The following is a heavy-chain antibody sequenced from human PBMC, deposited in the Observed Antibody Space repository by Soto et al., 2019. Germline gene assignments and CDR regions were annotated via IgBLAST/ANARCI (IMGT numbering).Heavy chain of an antibody. CDR1: GGSISSSSYY. D-gene: IGHD3-3*01. J-gene: IGHJ6*02. V-gene: IGHV4-39*01. CDR2: IYYSGST. CDR3: ASASGITIFGVVDYGMDV. Sequence: QLQLQESGPGLVKPSETLSLTCTVSGGSISSSSYYWGWIRQPPGKGLEWIGIIYYSGSTYYNPSLKSRVTISVDTSKNQFSLKLSSVTAADTAVYYCASASGITIFGVVDYGMDVWGQGTTVTVSS.